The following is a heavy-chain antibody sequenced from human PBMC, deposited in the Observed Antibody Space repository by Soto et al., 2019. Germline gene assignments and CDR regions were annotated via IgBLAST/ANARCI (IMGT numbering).Heavy chain of an antibody. CDR2: VYYRGRS. CDR3: VSQRTTVPTQAYFDY. Sequence: SETLSLTCTVSGGSVTNSSYYWGWIRQSPGKGLEWIGSVYYRGRSYSKSSVKSRVTISVDTPKNRFSLSLNSVTASDTAVYFCVSQRTTVPTQAYFDYWGPGALVTVSS. CDR1: GGSVTNSSYY. V-gene: IGHV4-39*01. D-gene: IGHD4-17*01. J-gene: IGHJ4*02.